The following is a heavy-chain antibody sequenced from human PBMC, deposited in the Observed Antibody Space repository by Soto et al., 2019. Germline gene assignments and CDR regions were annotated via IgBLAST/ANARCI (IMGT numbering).Heavy chain of an antibody. D-gene: IGHD2-21*01. CDR1: GLTVSSYA. J-gene: IGHJ4*02. V-gene: IGHV3-23*01. CDR2: ISSGGST. Sequence: PGGSLRTSCAASGLTVSSYAMSWVRQAPGKGLEWVSVISSGGSTYYADSVKGRFTISRDNSKNTLYLQMNSLRAEDTAVYYCAKDPTQAYVPFDYWGQGTLVTVSS. CDR3: AKDPTQAYVPFDY.